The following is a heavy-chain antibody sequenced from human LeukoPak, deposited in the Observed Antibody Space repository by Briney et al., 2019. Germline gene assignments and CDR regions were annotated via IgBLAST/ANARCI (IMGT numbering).Heavy chain of an antibody. CDR1: GYTFTGYY. CDR2: INPNSGGT. J-gene: IGHJ5*02. Sequence: ASVKVSCKASGYTFTGYYMHWVRQAPGQGLEWMGWINPNSGGTNYAQKFQGRVTMTRDTSISTAYMGLSRLRSDDTAVYYCTLLAGIAVAGTGNWFDPWGQGTLVTVSS. CDR3: TLLAGIAVAGTGNWFDP. V-gene: IGHV1-2*02. D-gene: IGHD6-19*01.